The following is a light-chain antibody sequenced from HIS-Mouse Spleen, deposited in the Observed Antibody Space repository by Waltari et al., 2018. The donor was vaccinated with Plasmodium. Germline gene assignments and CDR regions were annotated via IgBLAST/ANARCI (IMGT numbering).Light chain of an antibody. J-gene: IGLJ2*01. CDR1: SSDVGGYNY. CDR3: SSYAGSNNLV. V-gene: IGLV2-8*01. CDR2: EVS. Sequence: QSALTQPPSASGSPGQSVTISCTGTSSDVGGYNYVSSYQQHPGKAPKLMIDEVSKRPSGVPDRLSGSKSGITASLTVSGLQAEDEADYYCSSYAGSNNLVFGGGTKLTVL.